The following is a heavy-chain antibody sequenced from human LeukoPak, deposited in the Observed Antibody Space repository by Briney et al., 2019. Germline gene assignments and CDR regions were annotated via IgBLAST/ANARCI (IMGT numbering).Heavy chain of an antibody. V-gene: IGHV3-33*01. D-gene: IGHD4-17*01. CDR2: IWYDGSNK. CDR1: GFTFSSYG. Sequence: GGSLRLSCAASGFTFSSYGMHWVRQAPGKGLEWVAVIWYDGSNKYYADPVKGRFPISRDNSKNTLYLQMNSLRAEDTAVYYCARDRARGSYGDFPVDYWGQGTLVTVSS. J-gene: IGHJ4*02. CDR3: ARDRARGSYGDFPVDY.